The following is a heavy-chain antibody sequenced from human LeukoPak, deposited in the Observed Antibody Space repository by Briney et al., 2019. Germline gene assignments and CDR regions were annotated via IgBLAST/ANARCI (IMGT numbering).Heavy chain of an antibody. CDR2: IYYSGST. CDR1: GGSISSSSYY. Sequence: SETLSLTCTVSGGSISSSSYYWGWIRQPPGQGLEWIGSIYYSGSTYYNPSLKSRVTISVDTSKNQFSLKLSSVTAADTAVYYCARSRITMVRGVIIFPRGDGMDVWGQGATVTVSS. V-gene: IGHV4-39*01. D-gene: IGHD3-10*01. CDR3: ARSRITMVRGVIIFPRGDGMDV. J-gene: IGHJ6*02.